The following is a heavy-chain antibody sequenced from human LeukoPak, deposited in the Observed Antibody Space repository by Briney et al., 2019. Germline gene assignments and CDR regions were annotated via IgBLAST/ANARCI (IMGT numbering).Heavy chain of an antibody. CDR2: MNPNSGNT. CDR1: GYTFTNYD. CDR3: ARVRGGAPSLVAAFHI. Sequence: ASVKVSCKASGYTFTNYDISWVRQATGQGLEWMGWMNPNSGNTGYAQKFQGRVTMTRNTSITTAYMELSSLRSDDTAVYYCARVRGGAPSLVAAFHIWGQGTMVTVSS. J-gene: IGHJ3*02. V-gene: IGHV1-8*01. D-gene: IGHD4-23*01.